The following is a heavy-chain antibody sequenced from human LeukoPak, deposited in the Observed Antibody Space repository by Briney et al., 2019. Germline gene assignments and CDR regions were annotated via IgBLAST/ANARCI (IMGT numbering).Heavy chain of an antibody. V-gene: IGHV3-30*18. D-gene: IGHD6-13*01. J-gene: IGHJ4*02. Sequence: GGSLRLSCAASGFTFSSYGMHWVRQAPGKGLEWGAVISYDGSNKYYADSVKGRFTISRDNSKNTLYLQMNSLRAEDTAVYYCAKTTVYSSSWYYFDYWGQGNLVTVSS. CDR2: ISYDGSNK. CDR3: AKTTVYSSSWYYFDY. CDR1: GFTFSSYG.